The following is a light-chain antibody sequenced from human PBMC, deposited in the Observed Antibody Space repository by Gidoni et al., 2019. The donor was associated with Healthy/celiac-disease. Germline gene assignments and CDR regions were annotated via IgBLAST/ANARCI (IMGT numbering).Light chain of an antibody. CDR3: QSADSSVTYWV. J-gene: IGLJ3*02. Sequence: SYELTQRPSGAVCPGQTARITCSGAALPKQYAYWYQQKPCQAPVLVIYKDSERPSGIPERFSGSSSATTVTLTISGVQAEDEADYYCQSADSSVTYWVFGGGTKLTVL. CDR1: ALPKQY. V-gene: IGLV3-25*03. CDR2: KDS.